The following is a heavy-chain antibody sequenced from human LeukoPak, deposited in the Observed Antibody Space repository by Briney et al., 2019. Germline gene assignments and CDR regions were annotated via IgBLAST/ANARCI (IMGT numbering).Heavy chain of an antibody. D-gene: IGHD6-19*01. J-gene: IGHJ3*02. CDR3: ARRRTDSSGWSHAFDI. Sequence: GASVKVSCKASGGTFSSYAISWVRQAPGQGLEWMGGTIPIFGTANYAQKFQGRVTITADESTSTAYMELSSLRSEDTAVYYCARRRTDSSGWSHAFDIWGQGTMVTVSS. V-gene: IGHV1-69*13. CDR2: TIPIFGTA. CDR1: GGTFSSYA.